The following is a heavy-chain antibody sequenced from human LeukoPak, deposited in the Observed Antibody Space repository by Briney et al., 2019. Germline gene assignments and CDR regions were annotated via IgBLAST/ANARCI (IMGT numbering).Heavy chain of an antibody. V-gene: IGHV3-30*02. CDR2: IRYDGSDK. J-gene: IGHJ5*02. CDR3: ARDPLTGSYGVNWLDP. Sequence: GSXRLSCAASGFTFSSYGRHWVRQAPVKGLEWVAFIRYDGSDKYFADIVKGRFTISRDNSKNTVYLQMNSLRVEDTAIYYCARDPLTGSYGVNWLDPWGQGTLVTVSS. D-gene: IGHD1-26*01. CDR1: GFTFSSYG.